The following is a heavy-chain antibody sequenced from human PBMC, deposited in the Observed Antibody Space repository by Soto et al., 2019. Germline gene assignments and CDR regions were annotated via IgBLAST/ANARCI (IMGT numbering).Heavy chain of an antibody. D-gene: IGHD2-2*01. J-gene: IGHJ4*02. Sequence: QVQLVQSGAEVKKPGASVKVSCKASGYTFTSYYMHWVRQAPGQGLEWMGIINPSGGSTSYAQKFQGRVTMTRDTSTSTVYMELSRLRSEDTAVYYCARGDIVVVPAATPFDYWGQGTLVTVSS. V-gene: IGHV1-46*03. CDR3: ARGDIVVVPAATPFDY. CDR2: INPSGGST. CDR1: GYTFTSYY.